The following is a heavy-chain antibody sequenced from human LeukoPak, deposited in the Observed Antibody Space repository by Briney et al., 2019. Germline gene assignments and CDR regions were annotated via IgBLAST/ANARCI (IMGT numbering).Heavy chain of an antibody. CDR2: IYYSGST. Sequence: SETLSLTCTVSGGSISSSSYYWGWIRQPPGKGLEWIGSIYYSGSTYYNPSLKSRVTISVDTSKNQFSLKLSSVTAADTAVYYCARAGQPNQKPGIAVAATDYWGQGTLVTVSS. J-gene: IGHJ4*02. D-gene: IGHD6-19*01. CDR3: ARAGQPNQKPGIAVAATDY. CDR1: GGSISSSSYY. V-gene: IGHV4-39*07.